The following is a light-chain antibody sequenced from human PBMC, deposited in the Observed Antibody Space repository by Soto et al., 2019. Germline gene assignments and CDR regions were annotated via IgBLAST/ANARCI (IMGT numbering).Light chain of an antibody. CDR1: QRLSASD. Sequence: EIVLTQSPGTLSLSPGQRATLSCRASQRLSASDIAWSQQKPGQAPKFLIYGVSSRATGIPDRFSGSGSGTDFTLTISRLEPEDFAVYHCQQYGSSPLITFGQGTRLEI. J-gene: IGKJ5*01. CDR3: QQYGSSPLIT. V-gene: IGKV3-20*01. CDR2: GVS.